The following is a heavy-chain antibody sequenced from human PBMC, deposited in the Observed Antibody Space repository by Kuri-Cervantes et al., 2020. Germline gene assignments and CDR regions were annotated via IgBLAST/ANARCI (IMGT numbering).Heavy chain of an antibody. V-gene: IGHV1-24*01. CDR1: GYTLTELS. J-gene: IGHJ6*03. Sequence: ASVKVSCKVSGYTLTELSMHWVRQAPGKGLEWMGGFDPEDGETIYAQKFQGRVTITANESTSTAYMELSSLRSEDTAVYYCATLKADCSGGSCYPDYYYYMDVWGKGTTVTVSS. D-gene: IGHD2-15*01. CDR2: FDPEDGET. CDR3: ATLKADCSGGSCYPDYYYYMDV.